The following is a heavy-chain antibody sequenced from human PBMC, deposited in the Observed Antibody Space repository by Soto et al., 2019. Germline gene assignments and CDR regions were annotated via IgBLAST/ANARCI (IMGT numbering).Heavy chain of an antibody. V-gene: IGHV4-31*03. D-gene: IGHD5-12*01. CDR1: GGSISSGGYY. CDR2: IYYSGST. Sequence: PSETLSLTCTVSGGSISSGGYYWSWIRQHPGKGLEWIGYIYYSGSTYYNPSLKSRVTISVDTSKNQFSLKLSSVTAADTAVYYCARVDGDGYNHDYWGQGTLVTVSS. CDR3: ARVDGDGYNHDY. J-gene: IGHJ4*02.